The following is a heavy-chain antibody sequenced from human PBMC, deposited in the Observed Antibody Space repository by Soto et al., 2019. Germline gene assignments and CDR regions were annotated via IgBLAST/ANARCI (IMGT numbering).Heavy chain of an antibody. D-gene: IGHD3-10*01. CDR2: IYYTGNT. J-gene: IGHJ4*01. Sequence: SETLSLTCTVSGGSVSSGSYYWSWLRQPPGKGLEWIGYIYYTGNTNYNPSLKSRVTISIDTSNNQFSLKLSSVTAADTAVYYCARDLGYGSGASVNHYLDYWGHGTLVTVSS. V-gene: IGHV4-61*01. CDR3: ARDLGYGSGASVNHYLDY. CDR1: GGSVSSGSYY.